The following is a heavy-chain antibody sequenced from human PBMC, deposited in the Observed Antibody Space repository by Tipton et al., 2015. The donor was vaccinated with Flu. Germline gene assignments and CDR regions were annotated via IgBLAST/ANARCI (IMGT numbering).Heavy chain of an antibody. CDR1: GDSISSYY. V-gene: IGHV4-4*07. CDR2: IYTSGST. J-gene: IGHJ4*02. D-gene: IGHD6-13*01. Sequence: LRLSCTVSGDSISSYYWSWIRQPAGKGLEWIGRIYTSGSTNYNASLKSRVTMSVDTSKNQFSLKLSSVTAADTAVYYCARDLGSSGSFDYWGQGTLVTVSS. CDR3: ARDLGSSGSFDY.